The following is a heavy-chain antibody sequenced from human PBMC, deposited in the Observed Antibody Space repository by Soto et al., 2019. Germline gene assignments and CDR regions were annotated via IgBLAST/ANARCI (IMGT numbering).Heavy chain of an antibody. CDR3: AKDALYNDGLWIMDS. V-gene: IGHV3-23*01. CDR1: GFTISTFA. D-gene: IGHD2-21*01. J-gene: IGHJ4*02. Sequence: PGGSLRLSCAASGFTISTFAMTWVRQAPGKGLESVCGMTGSGATIHYADSVRGRFTISKDNSKNVLFLQMDYLRDEDTAIYYCAKDALYNDGLWIMDSWGQGTLVTVYS. CDR2: MTGSGATI.